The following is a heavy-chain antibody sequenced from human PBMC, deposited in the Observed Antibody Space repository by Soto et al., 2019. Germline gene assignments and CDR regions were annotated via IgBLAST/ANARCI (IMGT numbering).Heavy chain of an antibody. CDR3: ARAPPANPLWFGELLYIY. J-gene: IGHJ4*02. Sequence: SVKVSCKACGCTFSSYAISWVRQAPGQGLEWMGGIIPIFGTANYAQKFQGRVTITADKSTSTAYMELSSLRSEDTAVYYCARAPPANPLWFGELLYIYWGQGTLVTVS. V-gene: IGHV1-69*06. CDR1: GCTFSSYA. D-gene: IGHD3-10*01. CDR2: IIPIFGTA.